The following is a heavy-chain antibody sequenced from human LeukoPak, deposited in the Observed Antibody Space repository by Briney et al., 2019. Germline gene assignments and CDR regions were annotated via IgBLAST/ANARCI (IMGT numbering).Heavy chain of an antibody. J-gene: IGHJ5*02. V-gene: IGHV1-69*04. Sequence: ASVTVSCKASGGTFSSYAISWVRQAPGQGLEWMGRIIPILGIANYAQKFQGRVTITADKSTSTAYMELSGLRSEDTAVYYCARNPPITIFRDNWFDPWGQGTLVTVSS. CDR1: GGTFSSYA. CDR3: ARNPPITIFRDNWFDP. CDR2: IIPILGIA. D-gene: IGHD3-9*01.